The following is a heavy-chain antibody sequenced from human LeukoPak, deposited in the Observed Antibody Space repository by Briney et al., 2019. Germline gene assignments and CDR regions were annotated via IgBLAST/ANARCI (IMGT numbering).Heavy chain of an antibody. CDR1: GFTFSSYE. CDR3: AREGTNGDVFDY. J-gene: IGHJ4*02. CDR2: ISTGGSNV. Sequence: GGSLRLSCAASGFTFSSYEMNWVRQAPGKGLEWVSYISTGGSNVYYADSVKGRFTVSRNNAKNSLYLQMSSLRAEDTAVYYCAREGTNGDVFDYWGQGTLVTVSS. V-gene: IGHV3-48*03. D-gene: IGHD2-8*01.